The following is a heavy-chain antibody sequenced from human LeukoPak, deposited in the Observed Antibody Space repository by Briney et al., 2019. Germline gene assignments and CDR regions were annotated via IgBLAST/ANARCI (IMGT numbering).Heavy chain of an antibody. Sequence: ASVKVSCKASGHTFANYGISWVRQAPGQGLEWMGRINPNSGGTNYAQKFQGRVTMTRDTSISTAYMELSRLRSDDTAVYYCARLGPPVEMATSCFDYWGQGTLVTVSS. CDR1: GHTFANYG. CDR3: ARLGPPVEMATSCFDY. J-gene: IGHJ4*02. CDR2: INPNSGGT. V-gene: IGHV1-2*06. D-gene: IGHD5-24*01.